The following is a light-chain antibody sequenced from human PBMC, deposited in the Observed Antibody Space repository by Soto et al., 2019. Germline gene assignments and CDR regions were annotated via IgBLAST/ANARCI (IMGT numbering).Light chain of an antibody. CDR2: GVT. Sequence: QSVLTQPASVSGSPGQSITISCTGTSSDVGGYNYVSWYRQYPGKAPKLMIYGVTNRPSGVSNRFSGSKSGNTASLTISGLQAEDEADYYCSSYTRTSILYVFVTGTKVTVL. CDR1: SSDVGGYNY. CDR3: SSYTRTSILYV. V-gene: IGLV2-14*01. J-gene: IGLJ1*01.